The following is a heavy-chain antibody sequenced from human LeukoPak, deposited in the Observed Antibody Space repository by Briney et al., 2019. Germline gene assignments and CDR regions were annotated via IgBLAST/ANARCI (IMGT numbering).Heavy chain of an antibody. V-gene: IGHV5-51*01. CDR1: GYSFTSCW. Sequence: GESLKISCKGSGYSFTSCWIGWVRQMPGKGLEWMGMIYPGDSDTRYSPSFQGQVTISADKSISTTHLQWNSLKASDTAMYYCARSYCVTGDCYSGIADCWGQGTLVTVSS. CDR3: ARSYCVTGDCYSGIADC. CDR2: IYPGDSDT. D-gene: IGHD2-21*01. J-gene: IGHJ4*02.